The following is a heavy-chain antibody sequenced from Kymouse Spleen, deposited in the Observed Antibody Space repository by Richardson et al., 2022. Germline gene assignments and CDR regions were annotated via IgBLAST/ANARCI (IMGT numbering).Heavy chain of an antibody. J-gene: IGHJ3*02. CDR3: ARDHGYSGSPDAFDI. Sequence: EVQLVESGGGLVQPGGSLRLSCAASGFTFSSYWMSWVRQAPGKGLEWVANIKQDGSEKYYVDSVKGRFTISRDNAKNSLYLQMNSLRAEDTAVYYCARDHGYSGSPDAFDIWGQGTMVTVSS. CDR2: IKQDGSEK. V-gene: IGHV3-7*01. D-gene: IGHD1-26*01. CDR1: GFTFSSYW.